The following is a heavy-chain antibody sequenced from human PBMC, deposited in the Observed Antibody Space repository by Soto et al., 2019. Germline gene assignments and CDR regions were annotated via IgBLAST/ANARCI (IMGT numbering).Heavy chain of an antibody. J-gene: IGHJ4*02. D-gene: IGHD6-19*01. Sequence: QVQLQESGPGLVKPSETLSLTCTVSGGSVSSGSYYWSWIRQPPGKGLEWIGYIYYSGSTNYNPPLKSRVTISVDTSKNQFSLKLSSVTAADTAVYYCARVPLIAVAGTSYFDYWGQGTLVTVSS. V-gene: IGHV4-61*01. CDR3: ARVPLIAVAGTSYFDY. CDR2: IYYSGST. CDR1: GGSVSSGSYY.